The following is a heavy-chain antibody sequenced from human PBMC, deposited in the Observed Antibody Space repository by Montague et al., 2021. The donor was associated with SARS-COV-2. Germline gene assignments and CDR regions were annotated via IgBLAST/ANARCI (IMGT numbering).Heavy chain of an antibody. Sequence: PALVKPTQTLTLTCTFSGFSLSTSGMRASWIRQPPGKALERLARXDWXDDKFYSTSLKTRLTISKDTSKNPVVLTMTNMDPVDTATYYCARSYYDILTAYYTPFDYWGQGTLVTVSS. CDR3: ARSYYDILTAYYTPFDY. CDR2: XDWXDDK. J-gene: IGHJ4*02. D-gene: IGHD3-9*01. CDR1: GFSLSTSGMR. V-gene: IGHV2-70*04.